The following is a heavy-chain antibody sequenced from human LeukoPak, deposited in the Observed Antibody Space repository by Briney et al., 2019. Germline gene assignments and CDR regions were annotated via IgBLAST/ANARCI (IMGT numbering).Heavy chain of an antibody. J-gene: IGHJ4*02. CDR1: GLTFSSYA. V-gene: IGHV3-30*04. D-gene: IGHD6-19*01. CDR2: ISYNGSDK. Sequence: QAGGSLRLSCEASGLTFSSYAMHWVRQAPGKGLVWVALISYNGSDKYYIDSVKGRFTISRDNSKNTLYVQMNSLRAEDTAVYYCARGAYSRGWTTFDYWGQGILVTVSS. CDR3: ARGAYSRGWTTFDY.